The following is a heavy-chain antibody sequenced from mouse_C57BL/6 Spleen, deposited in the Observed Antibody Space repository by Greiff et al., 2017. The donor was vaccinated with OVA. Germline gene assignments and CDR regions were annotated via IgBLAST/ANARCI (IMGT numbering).Heavy chain of an antibody. CDR2: ISGGGGNT. J-gene: IGHJ4*01. V-gene: IGHV5-9*01. CDR1: GFTFSSYT. CDR3: ARHYCYLFYAMDY. D-gene: IGHD2-12*01. Sequence: EVNVVESGGGLVKPGGSLKLSCAASGFTFSSYTMSWVRQTPEKRLEWVATISGGGGNTYYPDKVKGRFTISTDNAKNTLYLQMSSLRSEDTALYFCARHYCYLFYAMDYWGQGTSVTVSS.